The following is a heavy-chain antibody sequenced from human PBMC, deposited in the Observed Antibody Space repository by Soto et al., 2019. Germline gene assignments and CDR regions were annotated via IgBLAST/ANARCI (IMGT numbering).Heavy chain of an antibody. V-gene: IGHV3-66*01. Sequence: EVQLVESGGGLVQPGGSLSLSCAASGFTFGNSSMSWVRQAPGKGLEWVSVLYGGGGSYYSASVKGRFTISRENRKNTLYLQMKSLPAEDTAVYYCARASIAAVTTIAYWGQGTLVTVSS. CDR1: GFTFGNSS. CDR3: ARASIAAVTTIAY. D-gene: IGHD4-17*01. CDR2: LYGGGGS. J-gene: IGHJ4*02.